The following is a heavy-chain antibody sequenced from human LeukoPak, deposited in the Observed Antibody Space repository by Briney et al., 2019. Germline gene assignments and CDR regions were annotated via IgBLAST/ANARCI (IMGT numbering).Heavy chain of an antibody. J-gene: IGHJ4*02. CDR2: IKQDGSEK. CDR1: GFTFSSYW. Sequence: GGSLRLSCAASGFTFSSYWRSWVRQAPGKGLEWMANIKQDGSEKYYVDSVKGRFTISRDNAKNSLYLQMNSLRAEDTAVYYCARVPNYYYDSSAYYRFDYWGQGTLVTVSS. D-gene: IGHD3-22*01. CDR3: ARVPNYYYDSSAYYRFDY. V-gene: IGHV3-7*01.